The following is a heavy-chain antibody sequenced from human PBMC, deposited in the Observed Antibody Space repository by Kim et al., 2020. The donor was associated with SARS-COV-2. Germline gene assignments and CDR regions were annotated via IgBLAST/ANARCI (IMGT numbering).Heavy chain of an antibody. V-gene: IGHV3-30*02. J-gene: IGHJ6*02. Sequence: DSVRGRFTIARDNSKNTLYLQTNSLRAEDTAVYYCAKDGYYYDSSEGMDVWGPGTTVTVSS. D-gene: IGHD3-22*01. CDR3: AKDGYYYDSSEGMDV.